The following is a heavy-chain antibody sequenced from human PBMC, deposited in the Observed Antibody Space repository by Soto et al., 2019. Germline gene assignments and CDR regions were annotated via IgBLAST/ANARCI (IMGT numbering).Heavy chain of an antibody. CDR1: GFTFGASA. CDR3: ARASIAAAGTIYFDY. Sequence: GGSLRLSCAASGFTFGASALQWVRQASGKGLEWLGRIGSKGETYATTYAASVKGRFTISRDDSKKTAYLQMKTLRVEDSAVYYCARASIAAAGTIYFDYWGQGALVTVSS. D-gene: IGHD6-13*01. J-gene: IGHJ4*02. V-gene: IGHV3-73*01. CDR2: IGSKGETYAT.